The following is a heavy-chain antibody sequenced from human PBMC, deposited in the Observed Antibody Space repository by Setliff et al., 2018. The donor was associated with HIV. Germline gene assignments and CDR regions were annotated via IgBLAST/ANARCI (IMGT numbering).Heavy chain of an antibody. CDR3: ARVSYYDSSGYYDYWYFDL. CDR1: GATLSSYA. CDR2: IIPMFGTA. J-gene: IGHJ2*01. D-gene: IGHD3-22*01. Sequence: SVKVSCKASGATLSSYAISWVRQAPGQGLEWMGRIIPMFGTAIYAQKFQGRVTITADKSTSTAYMELSSLRSDDTAVYFCARVSYYDSSGYYDYWYFDLWGRGTLVTVSS. V-gene: IGHV1-69*06.